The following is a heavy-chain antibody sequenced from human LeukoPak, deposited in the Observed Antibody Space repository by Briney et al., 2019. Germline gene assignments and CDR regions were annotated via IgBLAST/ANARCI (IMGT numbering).Heavy chain of an antibody. V-gene: IGHV4-4*09. D-gene: IGHD4-11*01. Sequence: KPSETLSLTCTVSGGSISSYYWSWIRQPPGKGVEWIGYIYTSGSTNYNPSLKSRVTISVDTSKNQFSLKLSSVTAADTAVYYCARLAVTPQYYYYYYMDVWGKGTTVTVSS. J-gene: IGHJ6*03. CDR1: GGSISSYY. CDR3: ARLAVTPQYYYYYYMDV. CDR2: IYTSGST.